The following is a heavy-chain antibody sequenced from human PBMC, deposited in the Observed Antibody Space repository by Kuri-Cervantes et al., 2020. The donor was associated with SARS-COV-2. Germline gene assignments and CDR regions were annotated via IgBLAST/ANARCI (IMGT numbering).Heavy chain of an antibody. Sequence: GGSLRLSCSASGFTFSSYAMHWVRQAPGKGLEYVSAISSNGGSTYYADSVKGRFTISRDNSKNTLYLQMNSLRAEDTAVYSCARAPYKDSSGYSDDYFDYWGQGTLVTVSS. J-gene: IGHJ4*02. D-gene: IGHD3-22*01. CDR3: ARAPYKDSSGYSDDYFDY. CDR1: GFTFSSYA. CDR2: ISSNGGST. V-gene: IGHV3-64*04.